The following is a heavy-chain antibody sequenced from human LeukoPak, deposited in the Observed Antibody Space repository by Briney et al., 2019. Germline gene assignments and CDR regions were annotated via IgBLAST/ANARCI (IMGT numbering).Heavy chain of an antibody. Sequence: SETLSLTCTASGGSISSSSYYWGWIRQPPGKGLEWIGSIYYSGSTYYNPSLKSRVTISVDTSKNQFSLKLSSVTAAGTAVYYCARDSRGGGPDFDYWGQGILVTVSS. CDR1: GGSISSSSYY. CDR2: IYYSGST. CDR3: ARDSRGGGPDFDY. J-gene: IGHJ4*02. V-gene: IGHV4-39*07. D-gene: IGHD3-16*01.